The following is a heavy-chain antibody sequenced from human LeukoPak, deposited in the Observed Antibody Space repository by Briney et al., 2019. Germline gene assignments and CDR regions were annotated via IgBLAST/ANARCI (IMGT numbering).Heavy chain of an antibody. CDR3: ARDRAYTMVRGDLSF. Sequence: GASVKVSCKASGYTFTGYYMHWVRQAPGQGLEWMGWINPNSGGTNYAQKFQGRVTMTRDTSISTAYMELSRLRSDDTAVYYCARDRAYTMVRGDLSFWGQGTLVTVSS. D-gene: IGHD3-10*01. J-gene: IGHJ4*02. CDR2: INPNSGGT. CDR1: GYTFTGYY. V-gene: IGHV1-2*02.